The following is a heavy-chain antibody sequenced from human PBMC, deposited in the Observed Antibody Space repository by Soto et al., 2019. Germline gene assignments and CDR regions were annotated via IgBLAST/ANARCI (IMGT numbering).Heavy chain of an antibody. D-gene: IGHD4-17*01. V-gene: IGHV1-18*04. Sequence: QVQLVQSGPEVKKPGASVKVSCEVSGYRFPSYGINWVRQAPGQGLEWVGWVNPDNRNTNYAQNLQHRVCLTTDTRAKPAFREVRGLTSAGPGVYFCAIVRVGDPCDYWGKGPLATVSS. CDR1: GYRFPSYG. J-gene: IGHJ4*02. CDR2: VNPDNRNT. CDR3: AIVRVGDPCDY.